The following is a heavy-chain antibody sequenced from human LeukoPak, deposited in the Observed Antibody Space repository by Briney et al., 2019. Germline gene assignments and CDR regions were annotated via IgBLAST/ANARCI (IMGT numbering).Heavy chain of an antibody. Sequence: GGSLRLSCAPSGFTFRGCSINWVRQAPGKGLEWVSSIGTSSTYIYYADSVRGRFTISRDNAKNSLYLQMNSLRAGDTALYYSERDPPAYTSNKTDPRGQGNLVTVSS. D-gene: IGHD1/OR15-1a*01. V-gene: IGHV3-21*01. J-gene: IGHJ5*02. CDR3: ERDPPAYTSNKTDP. CDR2: IGTSSTYI. CDR1: GFTFRGCS.